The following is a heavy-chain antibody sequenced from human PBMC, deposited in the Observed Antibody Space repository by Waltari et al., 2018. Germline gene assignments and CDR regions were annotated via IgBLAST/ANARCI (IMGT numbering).Heavy chain of an antibody. Sequence: QPPGKGLEWIGYSYYSGGTNYNPSLKSRVTISVDTSKNQFSLKLSSGTAAGTAVYYCARHDSSGYYYVQYWGQGTLVTVSS. CDR2: SYYSGGT. D-gene: IGHD3-22*01. CDR3: ARHDSSGYYYVQY. V-gene: IGHV4-61*07. J-gene: IGHJ4*02.